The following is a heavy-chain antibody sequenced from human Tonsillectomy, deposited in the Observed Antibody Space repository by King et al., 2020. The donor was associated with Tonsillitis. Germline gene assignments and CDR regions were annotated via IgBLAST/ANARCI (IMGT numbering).Heavy chain of an antibody. D-gene: IGHD6-19*01. CDR2: INWNSGDI. V-gene: IGHV3-9*01. CDR3: AKDRRSGWDALDI. CDR1: GLTFDDYA. Sequence: VQLVESGGGLVQPGRSLRLSCVASGLTFDDYAMHWVRQAPGKGLEWVSGINWNSGDIGYADSVKGRFTISRDNAKNSLYLQMNSLRTEDTALYYCAKDRRSGWDALDIWGQGTMVTVSS. J-gene: IGHJ3*02.